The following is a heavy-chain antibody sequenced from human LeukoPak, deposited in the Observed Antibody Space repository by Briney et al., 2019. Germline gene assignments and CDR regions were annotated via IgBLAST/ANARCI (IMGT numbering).Heavy chain of an antibody. V-gene: IGHV3-23*01. D-gene: IGHD3-22*01. CDR2: ITGSGAST. CDR1: GFAFSSYA. J-gene: IGHJ4*02. CDR3: AKLDYYDTH. Sequence: GGSLRLSCAASGFAFSSYAMSWVRQVPGKGLEWVSSITGSGASTYYADSVKGRFTISRDNSKNTLYLQMNSLGAEDTAVYFCAKLDYYDTHWGQGTLVTVSS.